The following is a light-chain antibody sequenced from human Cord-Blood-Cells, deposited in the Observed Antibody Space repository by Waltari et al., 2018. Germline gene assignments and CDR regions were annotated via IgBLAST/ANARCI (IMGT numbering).Light chain of an antibody. V-gene: IGLV2-23*01. CDR1: SSDVGSYNL. CDR2: EGS. J-gene: IGLJ1*01. Sequence: QSALTHPASVSGSPGQSITISCTGTSSDVGSYNLVSWYQQHPGKAPKLRIYEGSKRASGVSNRFSGAKSGNTASLTISGLQAEDEADYYCCSYAGSSTFYDFGTGTKVTVL. CDR3: CSYAGSSTFYD.